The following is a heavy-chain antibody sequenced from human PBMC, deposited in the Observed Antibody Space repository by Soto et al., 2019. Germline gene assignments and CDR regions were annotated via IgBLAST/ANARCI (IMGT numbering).Heavy chain of an antibody. CDR1: GYTFTRYD. CDR3: ARGRYYYGSWRYYPPHFPPND. CDR2: MDPNSGNT. J-gene: IGHJ4*02. V-gene: IGHV1-8*01. D-gene: IGHD3-10*01. Sequence: QVQLVQSGAEVKKPGASVKVSCKTSGYTFTRYDINWVRQTTEQGLEWMGWMDPNSGNTGYSQKFQGRVTMTRNTSITTAYMGPSRLRSEDPAVYFCARGRYYYGSWRYYPPHFPPNDWGQGTLVTVSS.